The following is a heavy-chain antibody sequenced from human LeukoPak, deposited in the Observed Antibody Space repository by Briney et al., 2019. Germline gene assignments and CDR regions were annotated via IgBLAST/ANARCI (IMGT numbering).Heavy chain of an antibody. D-gene: IGHD1-26*01. CDR2: ISGSGGST. Sequence: GGSLRLSCAASGFTFSSYGMHWVRQAPGKGLEWVSAISGSGGSTYYADSVKGRFTISRDNSKNTLYLQMNSLRAEDTAVYYCATARAYSGSYFYYFDYWGQGTLVTVSS. CDR1: GFTFSSYG. J-gene: IGHJ4*02. CDR3: ATARAYSGSYFYYFDY. V-gene: IGHV3-23*01.